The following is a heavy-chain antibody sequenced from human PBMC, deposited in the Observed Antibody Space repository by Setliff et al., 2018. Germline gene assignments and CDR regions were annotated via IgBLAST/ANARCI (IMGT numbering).Heavy chain of an antibody. CDR3: AKGGPYYYYYMDV. CDR2: IWYDGDNK. V-gene: IGHV3-30*02. CDR1: GFTFSNHG. Sequence: GESLQISCVASGFTFSNHGMLWVRQAPGKGLEWVALIWYDGDNKKYADSVRGRFAVSRDNSRNTLYLEMNSLRPEDTAMYYCAKGGPYYYYYMDVWGKGTMVTVSS. J-gene: IGHJ6*03.